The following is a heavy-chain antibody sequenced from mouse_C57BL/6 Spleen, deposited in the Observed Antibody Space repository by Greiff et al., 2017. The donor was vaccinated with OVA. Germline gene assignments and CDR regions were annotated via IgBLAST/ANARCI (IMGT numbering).Heavy chain of an antibody. CDR3: ARSFLYDGYPPFDY. D-gene: IGHD2-3*01. V-gene: IGHV2-2*01. J-gene: IGHJ2*01. CDR2: IWSGGST. Sequence: VKLVESGPGLVQPSQSLSITCTVSGFSLTSYGVHWVRQSPGKGLEWLGVIWSGGSTDYNAAFISRLSISKDNSKSQVFFKMNSLQADDTAIYYCARSFLYDGYPPFDYWGQGTTLTVSS. CDR1: GFSLTSYG.